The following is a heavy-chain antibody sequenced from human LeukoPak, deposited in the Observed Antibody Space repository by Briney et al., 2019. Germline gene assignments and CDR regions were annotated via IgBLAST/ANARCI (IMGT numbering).Heavy chain of an antibody. Sequence: ASVTVSCKASGGTFSSYAISWVRQAPGQGLEWMGGIIPIFGTANYAQKFQGRVTITADESTSTAYMELSSLRSEDTAVYYCARGGDYGDYTAYYWGQGTLVTVSS. D-gene: IGHD4-17*01. CDR3: ARGGDYGDYTAYY. J-gene: IGHJ4*02. CDR1: GGTFSSYA. CDR2: IIPIFGTA. V-gene: IGHV1-69*13.